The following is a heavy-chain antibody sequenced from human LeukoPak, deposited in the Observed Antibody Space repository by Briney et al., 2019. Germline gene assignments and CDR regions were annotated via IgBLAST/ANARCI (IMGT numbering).Heavy chain of an antibody. V-gene: IGHV3-23*01. D-gene: IGHD1-26*01. CDR1: GFRFDDYS. J-gene: IGHJ4*02. CDR3: AKWGHVGGFFDY. CDR2: ISGSGGST. Sequence: GGSLRLSCAASGFRFDDYSMHWVRQAPGKGLEWVSAISGSGGSTFYADSVKGRFTISRDNSMNMLYLQMNSLRAEDTAVYYCAKWGHVGGFFDYWGQGTLVTVSS.